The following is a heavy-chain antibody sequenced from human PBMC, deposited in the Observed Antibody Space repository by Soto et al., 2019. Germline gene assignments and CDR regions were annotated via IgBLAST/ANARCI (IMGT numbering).Heavy chain of an antibody. CDR1: GFTVSSSY. J-gene: IGHJ4*02. Sequence: GGSLRLSCAASGFTVSSSYISWVRQAPGKGLEWVSVIYSGGSTYYADSVKGRFTISRDNSKNTLYLQMNSLRAEDTAVYYCARGLYSGWHFFDYWGQGTLVTVSS. CDR3: ARGLYSGWHFFDY. V-gene: IGHV3-66*01. CDR2: IYSGGST. D-gene: IGHD5-12*01.